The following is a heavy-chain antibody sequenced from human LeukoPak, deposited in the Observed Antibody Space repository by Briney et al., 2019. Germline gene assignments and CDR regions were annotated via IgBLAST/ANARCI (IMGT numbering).Heavy chain of an antibody. CDR3: ARDRAGATTLMWFDP. V-gene: IGHV3-66*01. J-gene: IGHJ5*02. CDR2: IYSGGST. CDR1: GFTVSSNY. Sequence: PGGSLRLSCAASGFTVSSNYMSWVRQAPGKGLEWLSVIYSGGSTYYADSVKGRFTISRDNSKNTLYLQMNSLRAEDTAVYYCARDRAGATTLMWFDPWGQGTLVTVSS. D-gene: IGHD1-26*01.